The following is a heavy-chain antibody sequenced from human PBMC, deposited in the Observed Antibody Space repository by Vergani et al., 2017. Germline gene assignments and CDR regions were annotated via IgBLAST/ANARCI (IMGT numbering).Heavy chain of an antibody. CDR3: ARLSYDTTPYLQGGYDC. D-gene: IGHD3-22*01. V-gene: IGHV3-23*01. Sequence: EVQLLQSGGGVIQPGGSVRLSCAASGFTFSACPMTWVRQAPGKGLEWVSAISGSGGSTYYADSVKGRFTISRDNSKNMLYLQMNSLRAEYTAVYYCARLSYDTTPYLQGGYDCWGQGTLVSVSS. CDR2: ISGSGGST. CDR1: GFTFSACP. J-gene: IGHJ4*02.